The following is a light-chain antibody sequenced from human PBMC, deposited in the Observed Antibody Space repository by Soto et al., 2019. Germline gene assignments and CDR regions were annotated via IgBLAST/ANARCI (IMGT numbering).Light chain of an antibody. V-gene: IGKV3-11*01. CDR3: QQRSNWPRT. J-gene: IGKJ1*01. CDR2: DAS. CDR1: QSVSSY. Sequence: EIVLTQSPATLSLSPGERATLSCRARQSVSSYLAWYQQKPGQAPRLLIYDASNRATGIPARFSGSGSGTDFNLTISSLEPEDFAVYYCQQRSNWPRTFGQGTK.